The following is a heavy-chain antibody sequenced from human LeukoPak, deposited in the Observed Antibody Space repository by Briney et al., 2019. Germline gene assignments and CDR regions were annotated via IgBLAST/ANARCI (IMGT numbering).Heavy chain of an antibody. J-gene: IGHJ6*02. CDR3: ARAGLILREGFYYYYGMDV. Sequence: PSETLSLTCTVSGGSISSGGYYWSWIRQHPGKGLEWIGYIYYSGSTYYNPSLKSRVTISVGTSKNQFSLKLSSVTAADTAVYYCARAGLILREGFYYYYGMDVWGQGTTVTVSS. D-gene: IGHD2-15*01. V-gene: IGHV4-31*03. CDR1: GGSISSGGYY. CDR2: IYYSGST.